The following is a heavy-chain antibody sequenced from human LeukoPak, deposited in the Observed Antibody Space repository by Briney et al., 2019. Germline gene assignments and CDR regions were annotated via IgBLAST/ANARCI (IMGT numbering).Heavy chain of an antibody. D-gene: IGHD3-10*01. Sequence: ASVKVSCKASGYTFTGYYMHWVRQAGGQGLEWMGWMNPNNGNTGYAQKFQGRVTMTRDTSISTAYMELRGLRSEDTAVYYCVRDGEGVAISVNYWFDPWGQGTLVTVSS. CDR1: GYTFTGYY. CDR2: MNPNNGNT. CDR3: VRDGEGVAISVNYWFDP. V-gene: IGHV1-8*02. J-gene: IGHJ5*02.